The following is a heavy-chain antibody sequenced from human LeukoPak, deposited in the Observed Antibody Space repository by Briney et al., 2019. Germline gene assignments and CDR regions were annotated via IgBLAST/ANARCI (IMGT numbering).Heavy chain of an antibody. Sequence: GASVKVSCKASGYTFTSYDINWERQATGQGLEWMGWMNPNSGNTGYAQKFQGRVTITRNTSISTAYMELSSLRSEDTAVYYCARGASGDFWSGYYFGYYYYYMDVWGKGTTVTVSS. V-gene: IGHV1-8*03. CDR3: ARGASGDFWSGYYFGYYYYYMDV. J-gene: IGHJ6*03. CDR2: MNPNSGNT. CDR1: GYTFTSYD. D-gene: IGHD3-3*01.